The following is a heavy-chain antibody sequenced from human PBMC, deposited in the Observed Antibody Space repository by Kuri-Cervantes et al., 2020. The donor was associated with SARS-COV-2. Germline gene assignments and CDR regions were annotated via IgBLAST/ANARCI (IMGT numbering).Heavy chain of an antibody. D-gene: IGHD3-22*01. Sequence: GESLKISCSASGFTFSSYEMNWVRQAPGKGLEWVSYISSSGSTIYYADSVKGRFTISRDNAKNPLYLQMNSLRAEDTAVYYCAKFSTMIVVALGGFDYWGQGTLVTVSS. J-gene: IGHJ4*02. CDR3: AKFSTMIVVALGGFDY. CDR1: GFTFSSYE. V-gene: IGHV3-48*03. CDR2: ISSSGSTI.